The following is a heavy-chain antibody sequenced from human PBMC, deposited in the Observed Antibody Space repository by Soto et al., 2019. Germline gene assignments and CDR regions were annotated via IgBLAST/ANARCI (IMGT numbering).Heavy chain of an antibody. Sequence: QPGGSLRLSCAASGFTFRTYAMSWVRQAPGKGLEWVSTISGSVRITYYADSVKGRFTISRDNSKNTLYLQMNSLRAEDTAIYYCAKLTGSGWYGDYYYYDMDVWGQGTTVTVSS. CDR1: GFTFRTYA. J-gene: IGHJ6*02. CDR2: ISGSVRIT. D-gene: IGHD6-19*01. V-gene: IGHV3-23*01. CDR3: AKLTGSGWYGDYYYYDMDV.